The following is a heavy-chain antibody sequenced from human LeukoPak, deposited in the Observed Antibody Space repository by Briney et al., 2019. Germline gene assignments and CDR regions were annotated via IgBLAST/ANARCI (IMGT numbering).Heavy chain of an antibody. D-gene: IGHD1-26*01. CDR2: ISSSSSTI. J-gene: IGHJ4*02. Sequence: PGGSLRLSCAASGFTFSSYSMNWVRQAPGKGLEWVSYISSSSSTIYYADSVKGRFTISRDNAKNSLYLQMNSLRAEDTAVYYCARDGARELLRCFDYWGQGTLVTVSS. CDR3: ARDGARELLRCFDY. V-gene: IGHV3-48*04. CDR1: GFTFSSYS.